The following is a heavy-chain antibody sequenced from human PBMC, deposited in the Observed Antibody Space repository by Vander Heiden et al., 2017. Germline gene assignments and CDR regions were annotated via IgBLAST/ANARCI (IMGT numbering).Heavy chain of an antibody. CDR3: AKDAIPYYYDSSGPDAFDI. D-gene: IGHD3-22*01. Sequence: EVQLLESGGGLVQPGGSLRLSCAASEFTFSSYAMSWVRPAPGKGLEWVSAISCSGGSTYYADSVKGRFTISRDNSKNTLYLQMNSLRAEDTAVYYCAKDAIPYYYDSSGPDAFDIWGQGTMVTVSS. CDR1: EFTFSSYA. CDR2: ISCSGGST. V-gene: IGHV3-23*01. J-gene: IGHJ3*02.